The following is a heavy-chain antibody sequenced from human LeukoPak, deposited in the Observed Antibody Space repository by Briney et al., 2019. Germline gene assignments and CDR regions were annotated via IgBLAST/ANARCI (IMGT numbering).Heavy chain of an antibody. CDR1: GFTVSSNY. CDR2: ISGSGGST. CDR3: AKDREPSSSWYGYYFDY. V-gene: IGHV3-23*01. D-gene: IGHD6-13*01. Sequence: GGSLRLSCAASGFTVSSNYMSWVRQAPGKGLEWVSAISGSGGSTYYADSVKGRFTISRDNSKNTLYLQMNSLRAEDTAVYYCAKDREPSSSWYGYYFDYWGQGALVTVSS. J-gene: IGHJ4*02.